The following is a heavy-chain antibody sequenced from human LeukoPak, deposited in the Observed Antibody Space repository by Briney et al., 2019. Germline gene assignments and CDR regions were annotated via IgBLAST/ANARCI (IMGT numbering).Heavy chain of an antibody. J-gene: IGHJ4*02. CDR3: ARGGSNYGDFYY. V-gene: IGHV3-74*01. D-gene: IGHD4-11*01. CDR1: GLSFTTYW. Sequence: SGGSLRLSCAAPGLSFTTYWMHWVRQAPGEGLVWVSRINGDGSSTNYADSVKGRFTISRDNAKNTLYLQMNSLRAEDTAMYYCARGGSNYGDFYYWGQGTLVTVSS. CDR2: INGDGSST.